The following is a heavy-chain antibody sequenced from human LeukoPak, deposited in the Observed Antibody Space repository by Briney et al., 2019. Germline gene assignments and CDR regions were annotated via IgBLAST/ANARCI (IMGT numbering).Heavy chain of an antibody. CDR3: AARKVRGVWFYLDY. V-gene: IGHV3-23*01. CDR2: IYDDNT. J-gene: IGHJ4*02. CDR1: GFTVSAYA. D-gene: IGHD3-10*01. Sequence: GGSLRLFCGASGFTVSAYAMAWVRQAPGEGLGGVSTIYDDNTYYADSVKGRFAISTDNSKNTLYLQMNSLRVEDTAVYFCAARKVRGVWFYLDYWGQGTLVTVSS.